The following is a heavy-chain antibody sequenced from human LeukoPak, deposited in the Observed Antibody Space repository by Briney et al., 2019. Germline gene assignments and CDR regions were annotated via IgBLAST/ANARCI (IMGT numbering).Heavy chain of an antibody. Sequence: PSETLSLTCTVSGRSISSYYWSWIRQPPGKGREWIGYIYTSGSTNYNPSLKSRVTISVDTSKNQFSLKLSSVTAADTAVYYCARRTVTTFSFWFDPWGQGTLVTVSS. J-gene: IGHJ5*02. V-gene: IGHV4-4*09. D-gene: IGHD4-17*01. CDR3: ARRTVTTFSFWFDP. CDR2: IYTSGST. CDR1: GRSISSYY.